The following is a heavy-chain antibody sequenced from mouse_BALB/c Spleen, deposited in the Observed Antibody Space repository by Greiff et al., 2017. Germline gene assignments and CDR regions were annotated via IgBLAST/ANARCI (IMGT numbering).Heavy chain of an antibody. Sequence: EVKLMESGPGLVKPSQSLSLTCTVTGYSITSDYAWNWIRQFPGNKLEWMGYISYSGSTSYNPSLKSRISITRDTSKNQFFLQLNSVTTEDTATYYCARSPYGNYVGAMDYWGQGTSVTVSS. CDR3: ARSPYGNYVGAMDY. D-gene: IGHD2-1*01. CDR1: GYSITSDYA. J-gene: IGHJ4*01. V-gene: IGHV3-2*02. CDR2: ISYSGST.